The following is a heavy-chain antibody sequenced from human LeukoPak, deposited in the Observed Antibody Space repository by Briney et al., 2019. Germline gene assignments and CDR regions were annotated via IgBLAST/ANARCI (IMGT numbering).Heavy chain of an antibody. CDR1: GFTFSRFV. CDR3: ARGMGGSYYLNY. CDR2: ISSSGGST. V-gene: IGHV3-23*01. Sequence: PGGSLRLSCAASGFTFSRFVMIWLRQAPGKGLEWVSGISSSGGSTYYADSVRGRFTIYRDNSKNTLYLQLNSVRAEDTSVYCSARGMGGSYYLNYWGQGTLVTVSS. D-gene: IGHD1-26*01. J-gene: IGHJ4*02.